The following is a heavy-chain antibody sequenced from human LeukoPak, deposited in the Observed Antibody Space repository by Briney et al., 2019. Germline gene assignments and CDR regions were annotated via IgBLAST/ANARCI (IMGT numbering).Heavy chain of an antibody. D-gene: IGHD2-15*01. CDR2: ISGSGGST. Sequence: GGSLRLSCAASGFTFSSYAMSWVRQAPGKGLEWVSAISGSGGSTYYADSVKGRFTISRDNSKNTLYLHMNSLRAEDTAVYYCAKSDCSGGSCQYYFDYWGQGTLVTVSS. CDR1: GFTFSSYA. J-gene: IGHJ4*02. V-gene: IGHV3-23*01. CDR3: AKSDCSGGSCQYYFDY.